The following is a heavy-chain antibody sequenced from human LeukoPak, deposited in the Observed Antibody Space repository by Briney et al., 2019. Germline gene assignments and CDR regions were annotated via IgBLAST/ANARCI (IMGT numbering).Heavy chain of an antibody. J-gene: IGHJ6*02. Sequence: SETLSLTCAVYGGSLSGYYWSWIRQPPGKGLEWIGEINHSGSTNYNPSLKSRVTISVDTSKNQFSLKLSSVTAADTAVYYCASSPAYYDSSGYYKRSYYYYYYGMDVWGQGTMVTVSS. CDR3: ASSPAYYDSSGYYKRSYYYYYYGMDV. V-gene: IGHV4-34*01. CDR2: INHSGST. CDR1: GGSLSGYY. D-gene: IGHD3-22*01.